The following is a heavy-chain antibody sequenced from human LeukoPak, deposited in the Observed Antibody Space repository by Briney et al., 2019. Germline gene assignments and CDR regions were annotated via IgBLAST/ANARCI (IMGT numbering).Heavy chain of an antibody. D-gene: IGHD1-26*01. Sequence: GGSLTLSCVASGFTFSSSGINWVRQAPGKGLEWVSSIASNNFIYYADSVKGRFTISRDNVKNSVDLQMNSLRREDTAIYYCARDRGSGSFESEYYFDSWGQGSLVTVSS. CDR1: GFTFSSSG. CDR3: ARDRGSGSFESEYYFDS. CDR2: IASNNFI. J-gene: IGHJ4*02. V-gene: IGHV3-21*04.